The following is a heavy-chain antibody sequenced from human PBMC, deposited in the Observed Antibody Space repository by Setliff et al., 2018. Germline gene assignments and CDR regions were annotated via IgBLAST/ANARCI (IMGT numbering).Heavy chain of an antibody. CDR2: FYYRGDT. J-gene: IGHJ4*02. CDR3: ARGGLAAAATH. Sequence: PSETLSLTCIVSGGSIGSHYWSWIRQPPGKGLEWIGYFYYRGDTYYNASLKGRLTISVDTSKNQFSLRLTSVPAADTAVYYCARGGLAAAATHWGQGTLVTVPS. CDR1: GGSIGSHY. D-gene: IGHD6-13*01. V-gene: IGHV4-59*08.